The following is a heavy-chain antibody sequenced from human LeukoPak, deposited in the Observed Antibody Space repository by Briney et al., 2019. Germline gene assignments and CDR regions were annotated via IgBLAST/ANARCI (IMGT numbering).Heavy chain of an antibody. CDR2: IYSGGST. J-gene: IGHJ4*02. CDR1: GFTVSSNY. V-gene: IGHV3-53*01. CDR3: AKGPLIEVAGTTWDY. D-gene: IGHD6-19*01. Sequence: GGSLRLSCEVSGFTVSSNYMSWVRQAPGKGLEWVSVIYSGGSTYYADSVKGRFTISRDNSKNTLYLQMNSLRAEDTAVYYCAKGPLIEVAGTTWDYRGQGTLVTVSS.